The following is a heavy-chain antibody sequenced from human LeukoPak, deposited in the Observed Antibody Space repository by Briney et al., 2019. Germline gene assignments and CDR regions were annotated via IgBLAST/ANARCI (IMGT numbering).Heavy chain of an antibody. CDR1: GGSISSSSYY. D-gene: IGHD6-19*01. V-gene: IGHV4-39*01. CDR3: ARGWYRFAPCDY. CDR2: IYYSGST. J-gene: IGHJ4*02. Sequence: SETLSLTCTVSGGSISSSSYYWGWIRQPPGKGLEWIGSIYYSGSTYYNPSLKSRVTISVDTSKNQFSLKLSSVTAADTAVYYCARGWYRFAPCDYWGQGTLVTVSS.